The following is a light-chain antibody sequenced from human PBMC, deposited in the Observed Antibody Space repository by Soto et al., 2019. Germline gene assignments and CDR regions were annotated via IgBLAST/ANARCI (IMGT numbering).Light chain of an antibody. J-gene: IGKJ5*01. CDR1: QSVSSSY. Sequence: VFTQSPCTLSLSPGARATLSCRARQSVSSSYLAWYQQKPGQARSLLIYGASRRATGIPARFSGSGCGTDFTLTISSLETDDFVVYYCQQRSSWPPITFGQGTRLEIK. CDR3: QQRSSWPPIT. CDR2: GAS. V-gene: IGKV3D-20*02.